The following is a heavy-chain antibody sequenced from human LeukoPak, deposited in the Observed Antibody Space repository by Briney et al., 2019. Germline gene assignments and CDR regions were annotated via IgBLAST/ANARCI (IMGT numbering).Heavy chain of an antibody. Sequence: GASVKVSCKASGYTFTSYDINWVRQATGQGLEWMGWMNPNSGNTGYAQKFQGRVTMTRNTSISTAYMELGSLRSEDTAVYYCASAPCSGGSCPPRDAFDIWGQGTMVTVSS. D-gene: IGHD2-15*01. J-gene: IGHJ3*02. CDR1: GYTFTSYD. V-gene: IGHV1-8*01. CDR2: MNPNSGNT. CDR3: ASAPCSGGSCPPRDAFDI.